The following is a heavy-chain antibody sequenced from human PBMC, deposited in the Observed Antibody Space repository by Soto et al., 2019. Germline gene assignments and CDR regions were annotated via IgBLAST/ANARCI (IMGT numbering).Heavy chain of an antibody. D-gene: IGHD1-26*01. V-gene: IGHV1-8*01. CDR1: GYTFTTYD. CDR3: ARVAGSPDY. CDR2: LNPKSGMT. J-gene: IGHJ4*02. Sequence: QVQLVQSGPEVKKPGASVKVSCKASGYTFTTYDFNWVRQAPGQGLELMGWLNPKSGMTGSAQKFQGRVTMTRDSSIGTVYMELSSLRSEDTAVYYCARVAGSPDYWGQGTLVTVSS.